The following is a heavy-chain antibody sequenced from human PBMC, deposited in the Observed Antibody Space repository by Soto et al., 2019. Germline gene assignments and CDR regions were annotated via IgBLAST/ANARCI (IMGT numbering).Heavy chain of an antibody. CDR1: GYTFTSYD. V-gene: IGHV1-8*01. Sequence: QVPLVQSGAEVKKPGASVKVSCKASGYTFTSYDINWVRKATGQGLEWMGWMNPNSGNTGYAQKVQGRVTMTRNTSISPAYMELSSLRSEDTAVYYCARGGSLWSGYPGFIRSYYYGMDVWGQGTTVTVSS. CDR3: ARGGSLWSGYPGFIRSYYYGMDV. J-gene: IGHJ6*02. D-gene: IGHD3-3*01. CDR2: MNPNSGNT.